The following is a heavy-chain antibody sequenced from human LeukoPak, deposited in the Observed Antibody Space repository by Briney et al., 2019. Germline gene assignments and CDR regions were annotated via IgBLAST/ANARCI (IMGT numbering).Heavy chain of an antibody. CDR2: ISSSGSTI. J-gene: IGHJ4*02. CDR3: APPPSATPFLFDY. Sequence: GGSLRLSCAASGFTFSDYYMSWIRQAPGKGLEWVSYISSSGSTIYYADSVKGRFTISRDNAKNSLYLQMNSLRAEDTAVYYCAPPPSATPFLFDYWGQGTLVTVSS. CDR1: GFTFSDYY. V-gene: IGHV3-11*04. D-gene: IGHD2-15*01.